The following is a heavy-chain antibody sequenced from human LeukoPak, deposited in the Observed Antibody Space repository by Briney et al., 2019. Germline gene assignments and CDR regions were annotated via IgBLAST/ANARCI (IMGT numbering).Heavy chain of an antibody. Sequence: ASVKVSCKASGHTFTSYDINWVRQATGRGLEWMGWMNPDSGNTGYAQKFQGRVTMPRNPSISTAYMELSSLTSEDTAVYYCARRIAAAGVGIVYWGQGTLVTVSS. CDR2: MNPDSGNT. J-gene: IGHJ4*02. CDR1: GHTFTSYD. D-gene: IGHD6-13*01. CDR3: ARRIAAAGVGIVY. V-gene: IGHV1-8*01.